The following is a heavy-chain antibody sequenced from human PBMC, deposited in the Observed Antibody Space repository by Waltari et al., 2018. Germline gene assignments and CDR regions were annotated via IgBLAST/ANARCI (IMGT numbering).Heavy chain of an antibody. J-gene: IGHJ4*02. CDR3: ARDAGRRGYDSPFDY. D-gene: IGHD5-12*01. CDR2: IYHSGST. CDR1: GYSISSGYY. Sequence: QVQLQESGPGLVKPSETLSLTCAVSGYSISSGYYWGWIRQPPGKGLEWIGSIYHSGSTYYNPSLKSRVTISVDTSKNQFSLKLSSVTAADTAVYYCARDAGRRGYDSPFDYWGQGTLVTVSS. V-gene: IGHV4-38-2*02.